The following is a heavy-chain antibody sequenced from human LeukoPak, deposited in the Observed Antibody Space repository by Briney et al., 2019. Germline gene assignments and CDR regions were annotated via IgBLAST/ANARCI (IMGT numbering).Heavy chain of an antibody. CDR1: GFTFSSYW. CDR3: TRGLGEHGGVSDR. D-gene: IGHD3-16*01. CDR2: IKHDGSEQ. J-gene: IGHJ5*02. Sequence: GGSLRLSCAASGFTFSSYWMSWVRQAPGKGLEWVANIKHDGSEQIYVDSVKGRFTISRDNAKDSVYLQMNSLRAEDTAVYYCTRGLGEHGGVSDRWGQGTLVIVS. V-gene: IGHV3-7*01.